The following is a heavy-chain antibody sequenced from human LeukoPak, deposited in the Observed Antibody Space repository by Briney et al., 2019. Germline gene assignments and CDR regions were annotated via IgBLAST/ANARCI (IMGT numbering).Heavy chain of an antibody. CDR1: GGSISSYY. Sequence: SETLSLTCTVSGGSISSYYWSWIRQPAGKGLEWIGRIYTSGSTNYNPSLKSRVTMSVDTSKNQFSLKLSSVTAADTAVYYCARAYGDSASYYYYYGMDVWGQGTTVTVSS. CDR2: IYTSGST. D-gene: IGHD4-17*01. V-gene: IGHV4-4*07. CDR3: ARAYGDSASYYYYYGMDV. J-gene: IGHJ6*02.